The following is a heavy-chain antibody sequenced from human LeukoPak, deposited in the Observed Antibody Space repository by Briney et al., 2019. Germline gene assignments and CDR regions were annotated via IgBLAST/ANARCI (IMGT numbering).Heavy chain of an antibody. V-gene: IGHV3-66*01. J-gene: IGHJ4*02. Sequence: GGSLRLSCAVSGITVSSNYMSWVRQAPGKGLEWLSVIYSGGSTYYADSVKGRFTISRDNSKNTLYLQMNSLRAEDTAVYYCARLREIPVFGVVTKSTSYFDYWGQGTLVTVSS. CDR3: ARLREIPVFGVVTKSTSYFDY. D-gene: IGHD3-3*01. CDR1: GITVSSNY. CDR2: IYSGGST.